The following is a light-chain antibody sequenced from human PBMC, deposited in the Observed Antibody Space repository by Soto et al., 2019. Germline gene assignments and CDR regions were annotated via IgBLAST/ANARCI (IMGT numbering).Light chain of an antibody. CDR2: KAS. V-gene: IGKV1-5*03. Sequence: DIQMTQSPSTLSASVGDRVTITCRASQSISSWLAWYQQKPGKAPKLLIYKASSLESGVPSRFSGSGSGTVFTLTISSLQPDDFATYYCQQYNSFGQGTKLEIK. J-gene: IGKJ2*01. CDR1: QSISSW. CDR3: QQYNS.